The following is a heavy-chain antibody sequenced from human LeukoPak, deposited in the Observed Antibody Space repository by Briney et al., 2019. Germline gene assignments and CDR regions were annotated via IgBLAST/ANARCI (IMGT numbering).Heavy chain of an antibody. CDR1: EFTFGGSP. Sequence: GSLKLSCAASEFTFGGSPMHWLRQASGKGLEWVGRIRSKANSYATAYAASVKGRFTISRDDSKNTAYLQMNSLKTEDTAVYYCSSATISNYWGQGALVTVSS. CDR3: SSATISNY. J-gene: IGHJ4*02. D-gene: IGHD5-24*01. V-gene: IGHV3-73*01. CDR2: IRSKANSYAT.